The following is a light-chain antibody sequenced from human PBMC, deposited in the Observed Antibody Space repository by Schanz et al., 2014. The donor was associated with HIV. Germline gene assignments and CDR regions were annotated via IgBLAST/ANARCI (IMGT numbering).Light chain of an antibody. V-gene: IGKV3-20*01. CDR1: QSVKSNF. J-gene: IGKJ4*01. CDR3: QQYGSSPLT. Sequence: EIVLTQSPGTLSLSPGERGTLSCRASQSVKSNFIGWYQQKPGQAPRLLIFGASNRATGIPDRFSGSGSGTDFTLTISRLEPEDFAVYYCQQYGSSPLTFGGGTKVEIK. CDR2: GAS.